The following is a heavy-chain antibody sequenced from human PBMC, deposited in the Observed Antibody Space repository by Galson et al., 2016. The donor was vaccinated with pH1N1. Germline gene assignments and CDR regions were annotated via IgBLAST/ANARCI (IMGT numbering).Heavy chain of an antibody. J-gene: IGHJ4*02. CDR1: GFSISSYW. CDR2: IKQDGSEK. V-gene: IGHV3-7*01. CDR3: ARAIGAAGAH. D-gene: IGHD6-13*01. Sequence: SLRLSCAASGFSISSYWMSWVRQAPGKGLEWAANIKQDGSEKYSVDSVKGRFIISRDNAKNSVYLQMNSLRAEDTAVYYCARAIGAAGAHWGQGTLVTVSS.